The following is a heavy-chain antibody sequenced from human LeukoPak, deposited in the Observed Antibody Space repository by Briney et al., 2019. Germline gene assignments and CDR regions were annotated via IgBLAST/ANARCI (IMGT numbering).Heavy chain of an antibody. CDR1: GFTFSSYA. CDR2: ISYDGSSK. V-gene: IGHV3-30-3*01. J-gene: IGHJ4*02. D-gene: IGHD3-22*01. Sequence: GRSLRLSCAASGFTFSSYAMHWVRQAPGKGLEWVAVISYDGSSKYYADSVKGRFTISRDNSKNTLYVQVNGLRAEDTAVYYCSLGMYYYDSSGSQLDYWGQGTLVTVSS. CDR3: SLGMYYYDSSGSQLDY.